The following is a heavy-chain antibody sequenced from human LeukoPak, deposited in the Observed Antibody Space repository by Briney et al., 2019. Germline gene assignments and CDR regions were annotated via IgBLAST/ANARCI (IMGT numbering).Heavy chain of an antibody. CDR3: ARVGYDILTGYYRYGMDV. J-gene: IGHJ6*04. V-gene: IGHV1-3*01. CDR2: INAGNGNT. D-gene: IGHD3-9*01. CDR1: GYTFTSYA. Sequence: ASVKVSCKASGYTFTSYAMHWVRQAPGQRLEWMGWINAGNGNTKYSQKFQGRVTITRDTSAGTAYMELSSLRSEDTAVYYCARVGYDILTGYYRYGMDVWGKGTTVTVSS.